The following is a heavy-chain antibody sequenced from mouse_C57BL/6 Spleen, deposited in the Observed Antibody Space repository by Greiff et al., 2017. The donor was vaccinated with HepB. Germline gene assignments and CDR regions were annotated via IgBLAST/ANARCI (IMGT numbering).Heavy chain of an antibody. J-gene: IGHJ2*01. CDR1: GYTFTSYW. Sequence: QVQLKQPGAELVMPGASVKLSCKASGYTFTSYWMHWVKQRPGQGLEWIGEIDPSDSYTNYNQKFKGKSTLTVDKSSSTAYMQLSSLTSEDSAVYYCARGAYYSNPYFDYWGQGTTLTVSS. CDR2: IDPSDSYT. CDR3: ARGAYYSNPYFDY. D-gene: IGHD2-5*01. V-gene: IGHV1-69*01.